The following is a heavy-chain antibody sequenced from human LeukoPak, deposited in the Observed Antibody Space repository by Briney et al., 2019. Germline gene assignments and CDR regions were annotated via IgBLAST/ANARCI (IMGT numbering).Heavy chain of an antibody. CDR1: GFTFCDYQ. D-gene: IGHD2-15*01. CDR3: TRETRETGSGDHHTDAFDI. CDR2: INSGGRRP. Sequence: GVTLTLSCAASGFTFCDYQMQCLPQAPGKGLEWVTHINSGGRRPSYADSVRGRFTITRDNATNTLYLQMNRLRVEETGLYYCTRETRETGSGDHHTDAFDIWGQGTMVSVSS. J-gene: IGHJ3*02. V-gene: IGHV3-74*01.